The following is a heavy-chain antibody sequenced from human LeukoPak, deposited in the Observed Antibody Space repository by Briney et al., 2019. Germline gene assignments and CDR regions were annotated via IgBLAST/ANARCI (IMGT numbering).Heavy chain of an antibody. Sequence: SETLSLTCTVSGGSLSSYYWSWIRQPPGKGLEWIGYIYYSGSTNYNPSLKSRVTISVDTSKNQFSLKLSSVTAADTAVYYCARGGDGYNFPHYYYGMDVWGQGTTVTVSS. J-gene: IGHJ6*02. CDR1: GGSLSSYY. V-gene: IGHV4-59*01. CDR3: ARGGDGYNFPHYYYGMDV. D-gene: IGHD5-24*01. CDR2: IYYSGST.